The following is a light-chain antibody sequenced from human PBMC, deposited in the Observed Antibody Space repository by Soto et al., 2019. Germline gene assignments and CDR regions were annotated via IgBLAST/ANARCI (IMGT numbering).Light chain of an antibody. Sequence: DIQMTQSPSPLSASIGDRVTITCQASQDISTSLNWFQQKPGKAPKLLVYGASNLETGVPSRFSGSGSGTDFTFTVSSLQPEDIATCYCQQYHNLPLTFGGGTKVDIK. CDR3: QQYHNLPLT. J-gene: IGKJ4*01. CDR1: QDISTS. V-gene: IGKV1-33*01. CDR2: GAS.